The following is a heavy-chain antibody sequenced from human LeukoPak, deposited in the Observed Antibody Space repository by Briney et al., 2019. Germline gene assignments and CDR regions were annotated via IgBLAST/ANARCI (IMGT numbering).Heavy chain of an antibody. J-gene: IGHJ4*02. CDR3: ARLDSSGFDY. CDR2: ISSSGRSI. CDR1: GFTFSSYE. V-gene: IGHV3-48*03. D-gene: IGHD3-22*01. Sequence: GGSLRLPCAASGFTFSSYEMNWVRQAPGKGLEWVSYISSSGRSIYSADSVKGRFTISRDNAKNSLYLQMNSLRAEDTAVYYCARLDSSGFDYWGQGTLVTVSS.